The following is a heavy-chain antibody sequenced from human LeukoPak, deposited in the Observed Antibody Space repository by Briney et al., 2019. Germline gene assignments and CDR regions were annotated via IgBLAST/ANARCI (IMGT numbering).Heavy chain of an antibody. Sequence: GGSLRLSCAASGFTFSSYAMSWVRQTPGKRLEWVSGISADGANTLYADSAKGRFTISRDNSKNTLYLHMRSLRAEDAAMYFCVYYDSSGYYYGRLRYWGQGTPVTVSS. V-gene: IGHV3-23*01. CDR2: ISADGANT. CDR1: GFTFSSYA. CDR3: VYYDSSGYYYGRLRY. J-gene: IGHJ4*02. D-gene: IGHD3-22*01.